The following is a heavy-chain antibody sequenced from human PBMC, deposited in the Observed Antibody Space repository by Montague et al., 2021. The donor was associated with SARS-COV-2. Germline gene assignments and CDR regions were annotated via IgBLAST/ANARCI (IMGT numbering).Heavy chain of an antibody. Sequence: PALVKPTQTLTLTCTFSGFSLSTSGVGVGWIRQPPGKALEWLALIYCDDDKRYSPSLKSRLTITNDTSKNQVVLTMTNMDPVDTATYYCAHRRGLLLSDAIDIWGKGTMVTVSS. CDR2: IYCDDDK. V-gene: IGHV2-5*02. CDR3: AHRRGLLLSDAIDI. D-gene: IGHD1-26*01. J-gene: IGHJ3*02. CDR1: GFSLSTSGVG.